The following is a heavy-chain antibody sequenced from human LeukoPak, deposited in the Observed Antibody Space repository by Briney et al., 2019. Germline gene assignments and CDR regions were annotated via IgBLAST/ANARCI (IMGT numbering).Heavy chain of an antibody. J-gene: IGHJ6*03. Sequence: GGSLRLSCAASGFTFSSYAMHWVRQAPGKGLEWVAVISYDGSNKYYADSVKGRFTISRDNSKNTLYLQMNSLRAEDTAVYFCARTAVTTARNYYMDVWGTGTT. CDR1: GFTFSSYA. D-gene: IGHD4-17*01. V-gene: IGHV3-30*04. CDR3: ARTAVTTARNYYMDV. CDR2: ISYDGSNK.